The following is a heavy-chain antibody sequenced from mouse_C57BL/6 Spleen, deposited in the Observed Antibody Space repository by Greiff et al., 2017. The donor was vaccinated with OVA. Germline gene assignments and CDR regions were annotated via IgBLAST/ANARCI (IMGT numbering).Heavy chain of an antibody. J-gene: IGHJ2*01. CDR3: ARGEYAYFDY. Sequence: EVQLQQSGPELVKPGASVKMSCKASVYTFTDYNMHWVKQSHGKSLEGIGYINPNNGGTSYNQKFKGKATLTVNKSSSTAYMDLRSLTSEESAVYYCARGEYAYFDYWGQGTTRTVSS. D-gene: IGHD5-2*01. V-gene: IGHV1-22*01. CDR1: VYTFTDYN. CDR2: INPNNGGT.